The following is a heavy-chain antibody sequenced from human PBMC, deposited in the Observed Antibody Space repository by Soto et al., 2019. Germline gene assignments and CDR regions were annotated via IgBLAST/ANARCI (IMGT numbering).Heavy chain of an antibody. CDR3: RKESTDRHRIDV. CDR2: ITETGGDT. V-gene: IGHV3-23*01. J-gene: IGHJ6*02. Sequence: GGPLTLSCAPAEFHFRNFLMMWVRKTPGKGLEWVSTITETGGDTYYTDSVKGRFTVSRDNSKNTLYLQMTSLRAEDTALYYCRKESTDRHRIDVRGQGPTVNASS. CDR1: EFHFRNFL.